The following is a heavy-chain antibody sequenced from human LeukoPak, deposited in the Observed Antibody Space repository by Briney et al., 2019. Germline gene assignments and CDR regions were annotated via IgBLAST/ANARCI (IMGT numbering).Heavy chain of an antibody. J-gene: IGHJ4*02. CDR3: AKGGSLGYSSSWYADY. Sequence: GGSLRLSCAASGFTFSSYAMSWVRQAPGKGLEWVSAISGSGGSTYYADSVKGRFTISRDNSKNTLYLQMNSLRAEDTAVYYCAKGGSLGYSSSWYADYWGQGTLVTVSS. CDR1: GFTFSSYA. V-gene: IGHV3-23*01. D-gene: IGHD6-13*01. CDR2: ISGSGGST.